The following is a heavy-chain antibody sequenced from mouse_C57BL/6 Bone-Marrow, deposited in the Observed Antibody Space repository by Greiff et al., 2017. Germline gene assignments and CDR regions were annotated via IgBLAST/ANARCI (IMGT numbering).Heavy chain of an antibody. CDR3: ARGDRRAWFAY. J-gene: IGHJ3*01. V-gene: IGHV1-64*01. CDR2: IHPNSGST. CDR1: GYTFTSYW. Sequence: QVQLQQPGAELVKPGASVKLSCKASGYTFTSYWMHWVQQRPGQGLEWIGMIHPNSGSTNYNEKFKSKATLTVDKSSSTAYMQLSSLTSEDSAVYYGARGDRRAWFAYWGQGTLVTVSA.